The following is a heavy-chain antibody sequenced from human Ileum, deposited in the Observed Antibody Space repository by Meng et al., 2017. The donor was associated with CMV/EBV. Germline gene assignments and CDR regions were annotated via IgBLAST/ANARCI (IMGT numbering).Heavy chain of an antibody. V-gene: IGHV3-15*01. D-gene: IGHD3-10*02. CDR3: TPSDPGPWSPMS. J-gene: IGHJ5*02. CDR2: MKSKVDGEPT. CDR1: GDLISGGR. Sequence: GLVQPASTLSHTCAASGDLISGGRHSWAGFRQPPGKGLEWVGLMKSKVDGEPTDYAAPVKGSFATSRDDSKYTVYLQTNSLSTEATGVYYCTPSDPGPWSPMSWGQGTLVTVSS.